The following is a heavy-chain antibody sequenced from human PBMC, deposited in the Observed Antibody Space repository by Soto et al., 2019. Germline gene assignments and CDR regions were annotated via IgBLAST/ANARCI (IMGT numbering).Heavy chain of an antibody. Sequence: EVQLVESGGGLVQPGGSLRLSCAASGFTFSSYDMHWVRQAPGKGLEYVSAISSNGGSTYYANSVKGRFTISRDNSKNTLYLQMGSLRAEDMAVYYCARSEAYYDILTGYEAQPDVWGQGTTVTVSS. CDR3: ARSEAYYDILTGYEAQPDV. V-gene: IGHV3-64*01. CDR2: ISSNGGST. D-gene: IGHD3-9*01. J-gene: IGHJ6*02. CDR1: GFTFSSYD.